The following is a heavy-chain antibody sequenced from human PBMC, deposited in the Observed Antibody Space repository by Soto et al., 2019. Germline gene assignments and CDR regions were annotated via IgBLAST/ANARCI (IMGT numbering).Heavy chain of an antibody. CDR3: GRAKNKWFDP. CDR2: IYYSGST. CDR1: GGSISSYY. J-gene: IGHJ5*02. V-gene: IGHV4-59*01. Sequence: PSETLSLTCTVSGGSISSYYWSWIRQPPGKGLEWIGYIYYSGSTNYNPSLKSRVTISVDTSKNQFSLKLSSVTAADTAVYYCGRAKNKWFDPWGQETLVTVTS.